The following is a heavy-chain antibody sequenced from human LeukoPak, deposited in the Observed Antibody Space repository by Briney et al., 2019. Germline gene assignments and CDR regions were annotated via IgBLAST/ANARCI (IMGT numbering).Heavy chain of an antibody. J-gene: IGHJ5*02. CDR2: ISGSGGST. V-gene: IGHV3-23*01. D-gene: IGHD6-19*01. Sequence: GGSLRLSCAASGFTFSSYAMSWVRQAPGKGLEWVSAISGSGGSTYYADSVKGRFTISRDNSKNTLYLQMNSLRAEDTAVYYCAKDGLVSSSGWHPHWFDPWGQGTLVTVSS. CDR1: GFTFSSYA. CDR3: AKDGLVSSSGWHPHWFDP.